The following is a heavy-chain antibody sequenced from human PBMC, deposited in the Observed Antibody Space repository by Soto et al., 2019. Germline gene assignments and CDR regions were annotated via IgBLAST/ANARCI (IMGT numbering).Heavy chain of an antibody. V-gene: IGHV4-4*02. Sequence: QVQLQESGPGLVKHSGTLSPTCAVSGGSISRSNWWSWVRQPPGKGLEWIGEIYHSGSTNYNTSLKSRVTIAVDKSKNQLALKLSAVTATDTAVYYCALDDRGYGSGKLKWWGQGTLVTVSS. J-gene: IGHJ4*02. D-gene: IGHD3-10*01. CDR3: ALDDRGYGSGKLKW. CDR1: GGSISRSNW. CDR2: IYHSGST.